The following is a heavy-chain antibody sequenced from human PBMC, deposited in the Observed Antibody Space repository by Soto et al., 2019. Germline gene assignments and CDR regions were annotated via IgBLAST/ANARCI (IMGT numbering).Heavy chain of an antibody. D-gene: IGHD6-19*01. CDR1: GYTFTSYV. Sequence: SVNVSCKASGYTFTSYVIRWVRQAPGEGLEWMGGIIPIFGTANYAQKFQGRVTITADKSTSTAYMELSSLRSEDTAVYYCARAGGWYSYYYYYGMDVWGQGTTVTVSS. CDR2: IIPIFGTA. CDR3: ARAGGWYSYYYYYGMDV. J-gene: IGHJ6*02. V-gene: IGHV1-69*06.